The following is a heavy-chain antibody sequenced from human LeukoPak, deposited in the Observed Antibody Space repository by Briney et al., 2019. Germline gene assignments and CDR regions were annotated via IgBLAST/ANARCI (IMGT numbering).Heavy chain of an antibody. CDR3: ARQGYGDYAGTFDY. J-gene: IGHJ4*02. V-gene: IGHV1-18*01. Sequence: ASVTVSCKASGYTFTSYGISWVRQAPGQGLEWMGWISAYSGNTNYAQKLQGRVTMTTDTSTSTAYMELRSLRSDDTAVYYCARQGYGDYAGTFDYWGQGTLVTVSS. D-gene: IGHD4-17*01. CDR1: GYTFTSYG. CDR2: ISAYSGNT.